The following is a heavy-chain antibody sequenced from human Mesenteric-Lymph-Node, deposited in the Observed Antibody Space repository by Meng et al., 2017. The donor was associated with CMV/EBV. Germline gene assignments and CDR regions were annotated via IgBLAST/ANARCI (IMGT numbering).Heavy chain of an antibody. J-gene: IGHJ5*02. CDR2: INPASAGT. CDR1: GYTFTDYL. D-gene: IGHD6-25*01. CDR3: ARDRIRTVVAGTQYWFEP. V-gene: IGHV1-2*02. Sequence: SVKVSCKPSGYTFTDYLIHWVRQAPGHGREWMGYINPASAGTKYAQKFQGRVTMTSDTSITTAYMELSRMTSDDTAVYYCARDRIRTVVAGTQYWFEPWGQGTLVTVSS.